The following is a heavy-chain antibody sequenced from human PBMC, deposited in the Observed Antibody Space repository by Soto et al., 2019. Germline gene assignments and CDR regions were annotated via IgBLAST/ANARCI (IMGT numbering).Heavy chain of an antibody. CDR2: IYYSGST. Sequence: SETLSLTCTVSGGSISSYYWSWIRQPPGKGLEWIEYIYYSGSTNYNPSLKSRVTISVDTSKNQFSLKLSSVTAADTAVYYCALSSSFYYGMDVWGQGTTVPVSS. CDR1: GGSISSYY. CDR3: ALSSSFYYGMDV. D-gene: IGHD6-6*01. J-gene: IGHJ6*02. V-gene: IGHV4-59*01.